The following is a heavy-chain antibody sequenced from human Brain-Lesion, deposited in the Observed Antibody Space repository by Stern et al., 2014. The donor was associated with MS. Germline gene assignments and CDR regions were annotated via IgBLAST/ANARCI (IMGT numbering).Heavy chain of an antibody. D-gene: IGHD1-14*01. CDR3: ARDITGSSAYFAY. CDR2: ISWNSGTI. CDR1: GFTFDDYA. V-gene: IGHV3-9*01. Sequence: AQLVESGGDLVQPGRSLRLSCAAFGFTFDDYAMHWVRQAPGKGLEWVAGISWNSGTIGYADSVKGRFTTSRDNAYSSLYLQMNSLRPEDTALYYCARDITGSSAYFAYWGQGTLVTVSS. J-gene: IGHJ4*02.